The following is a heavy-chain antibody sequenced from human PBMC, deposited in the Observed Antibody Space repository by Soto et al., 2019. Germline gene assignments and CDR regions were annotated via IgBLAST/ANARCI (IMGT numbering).Heavy chain of an antibody. CDR3: ARDPRSITGTTSSEDFQH. J-gene: IGHJ1*01. CDR2: IIPIFGIT. Sequence: QAQLMQSGAEVKEPGSSVKVSCQASGGTFSGYAISWVRQAPGQGLEWLGGIIPIFGITNYAQKFQNRLTIAADESSATVCMDLRSLTSEDSAIYYCARDPRSITGTTSSEDFQHWGQGTLVSVS. V-gene: IGHV1-69*01. CDR1: GGTFSGYA. D-gene: IGHD1-1*01.